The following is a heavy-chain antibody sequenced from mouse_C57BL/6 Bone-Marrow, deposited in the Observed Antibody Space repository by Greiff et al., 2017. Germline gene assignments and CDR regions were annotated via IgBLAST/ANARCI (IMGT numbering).Heavy chain of an antibody. J-gene: IGHJ2*01. CDR2: ISDGGSYT. CDR1: GFTFSSYA. D-gene: IGHD4-1*01. Sequence: EVKVEESGGGLVKPGGSLKLSCAASGFTFSSYAMSWVRQTPEKRLEWVATISDGGSYTYYPANVKGRFTISRANAKNNLYLQMSHLKSEDTAMYYCARGGTFAYWGQGTTLTVSS. CDR3: ARGGTFAY. V-gene: IGHV5-4*03.